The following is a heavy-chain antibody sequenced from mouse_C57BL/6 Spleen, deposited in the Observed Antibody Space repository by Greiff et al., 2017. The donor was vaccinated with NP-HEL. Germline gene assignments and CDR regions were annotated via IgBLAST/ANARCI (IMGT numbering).Heavy chain of an antibody. CDR3: ASSLIATVVSTVYFDY. D-gene: IGHD1-1*01. V-gene: IGHV3-6*01. CDR1: GYSITSGYY. Sequence: DVQLQESGPGLVKPSQSLSLTCSVTGYSITSGYYWNWIRQFPGNKLEWMGYISYDGSNNYNPSLKNRISITRDTSKNQFFLKLNSVTTEDTATYYCASSLIATVVSTVYFDYWGQGTTLTVSS. CDR2: ISYDGSN. J-gene: IGHJ2*01.